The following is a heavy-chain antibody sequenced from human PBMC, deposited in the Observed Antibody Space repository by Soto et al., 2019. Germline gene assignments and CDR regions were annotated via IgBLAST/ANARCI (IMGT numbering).Heavy chain of an antibody. Sequence: EVQLVESGGGLVQPGRSLRLSCAASGFTFDDYAMHWVRQVPGKGLEWVSGISCNSASIGYADSVKGRFTISRDNAKNSLYLQMNRLRAGDTALYYCARDGGSGIVSFTALDFWGQGTLVTVSS. CDR3: ARDGGSGIVSFTALDF. J-gene: IGHJ4*02. CDR1: GFTFDDYA. V-gene: IGHV3-9*01. CDR2: ISCNSASI. D-gene: IGHD1-26*01.